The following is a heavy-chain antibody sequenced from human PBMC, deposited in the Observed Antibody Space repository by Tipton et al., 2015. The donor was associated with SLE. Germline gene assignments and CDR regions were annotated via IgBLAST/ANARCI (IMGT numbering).Heavy chain of an antibody. CDR3: ARGSDGEYVRYFDV. V-gene: IGHV4-59*12. Sequence: TLSLTCSVSGASISSYYWTWIRQPPGKGLEWIGFSYYRGTTNSNPSLRSRVTMSIDASQNRVSLRLKSVSAADTAVYYCARGSDGEYVRYFDVWGPGTLVTVSS. J-gene: IGHJ2*01. CDR1: GASISSYY. CDR2: SYYRGTT. D-gene: IGHD4-17*01.